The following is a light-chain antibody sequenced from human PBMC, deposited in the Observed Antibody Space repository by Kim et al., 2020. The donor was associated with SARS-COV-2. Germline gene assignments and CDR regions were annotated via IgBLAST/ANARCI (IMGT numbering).Light chain of an antibody. J-gene: IGKJ2*01. Sequence: SASVGGRVSITCRASQSISGYLNWYQHKLGKAPKLLIYAASNLQSGVPSRFSGSGSGTDFTLTISSLQLEDFATYYCQQSFGTPYTFGQGTKLEI. CDR3: QQSFGTPYT. CDR1: QSISGY. V-gene: IGKV1-39*01. CDR2: AAS.